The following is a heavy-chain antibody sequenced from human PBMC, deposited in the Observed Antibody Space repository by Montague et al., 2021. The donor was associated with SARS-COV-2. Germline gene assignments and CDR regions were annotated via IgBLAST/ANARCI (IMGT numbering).Heavy chain of an antibody. V-gene: IGHV4-38-2*02. CDR1: NYSVSSGYY. D-gene: IGHD1-26*01. J-gene: IGHJ4*02. CDR2: KFHSGST. Sequence: SETLSLTCTVSNYSVSSGYYWGWIQQFPGKGLEWIGFKFHSGSTYYNPSLQSRVITSVDTSKNQVSLKLRSVSAADTAVYYCARGVVGPTVLFLEYWGQGILVAVSS. CDR3: ARGVVGPTVLFLEY.